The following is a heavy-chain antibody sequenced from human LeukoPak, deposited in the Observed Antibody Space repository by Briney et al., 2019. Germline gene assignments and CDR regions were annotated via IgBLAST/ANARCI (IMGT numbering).Heavy chain of an antibody. Sequence: SQTLSLTCTVSRGSITSGNYYWNWIRQPAGKGLEWVGRIYMRGNTNYNPSLKSRVTISVDTSKNQFSLKLSSVTAADTAVYYCARESIAVAGTWGQGTLVTVSS. CDR1: RGSITSGNYY. D-gene: IGHD6-19*01. CDR2: IYMRGNT. CDR3: ARESIAVAGT. V-gene: IGHV4-61*02. J-gene: IGHJ5*02.